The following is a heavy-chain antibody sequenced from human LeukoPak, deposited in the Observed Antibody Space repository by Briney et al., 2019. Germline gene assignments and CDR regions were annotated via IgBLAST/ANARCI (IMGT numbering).Heavy chain of an antibody. CDR2: ISWNSGSI. CDR1: GFTFDDYA. Sequence: GGSLRLSCAASGFTFDDYAMHWVRQAPGKGLEWVSGISWNSGSIGYADSVKGRFTISRDNAKNSLYLQMNSLRAEDTALYYCAEDMGYDILTGLVYWGQGTLVTVSS. V-gene: IGHV3-9*01. CDR3: AEDMGYDILTGLVY. D-gene: IGHD3-9*01. J-gene: IGHJ4*02.